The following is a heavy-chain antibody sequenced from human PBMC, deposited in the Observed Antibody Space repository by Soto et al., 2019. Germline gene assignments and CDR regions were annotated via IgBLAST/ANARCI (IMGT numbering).Heavy chain of an antibody. V-gene: IGHV4-30-4*01. CDR1: GGSLTAGDYY. J-gene: IGHJ4*02. CDR2: ISRSGSI. Sequence: QVQLQESGPGLAKPSQTLSLICTVSGGSLTAGDYYWSWIRQSPGGGLEWIGYISRSGSIFYNPSLKSRITISLDTSKKQFSLNLNSVTAADTAVYFCARGNDYVYFYDSSGQGTLVTVSS. D-gene: IGHD4-17*01. CDR3: ARGNDYVYFYDS.